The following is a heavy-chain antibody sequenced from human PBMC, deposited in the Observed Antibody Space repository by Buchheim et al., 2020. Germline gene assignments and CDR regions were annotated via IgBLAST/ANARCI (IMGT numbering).Heavy chain of an antibody. J-gene: IGHJ6*02. V-gene: IGHV4-61*01. D-gene: IGHD1-7*01. CDR3: ARTGTTDYYYYGMDV. Sequence: QVQLQESGPGMVKPSETLSLTCTVSGGSVSSGSYCWSWIRQPPGKGLEWIGYIYYSGSTNYNPSLKSRVTISVDPSKNNVSLKLSSVTAADTAVYYCARTGTTDYYYYGMDVWGQGTT. CDR1: GGSVSSGSYC. CDR2: IYYSGST.